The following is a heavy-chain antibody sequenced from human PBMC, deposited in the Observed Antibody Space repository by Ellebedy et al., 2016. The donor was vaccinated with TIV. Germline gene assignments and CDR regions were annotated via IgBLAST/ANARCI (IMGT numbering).Heavy chain of an antibody. CDR1: GFSFSTFG. D-gene: IGHD4-23*01. CDR2: IDNSGSYV. CDR3: ARDPVGVGPAFDI. Sequence: PGGSLRLSCAASGFSFSTFGMNWVRQASGKGLEWVSSIDNSGSYVYYADSVKGRFTISRDNGKNSLYLHMNSLRAEDTAVYYCARDPVGVGPAFDIWGQGTMVTVSS. V-gene: IGHV3-21*04. J-gene: IGHJ3*02.